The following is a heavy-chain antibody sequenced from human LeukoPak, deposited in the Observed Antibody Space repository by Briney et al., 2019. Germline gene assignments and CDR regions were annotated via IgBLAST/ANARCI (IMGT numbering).Heavy chain of an antibody. Sequence: GRSLRLSCAASGFTFDDYAMHWVRQAPGKGLEWVSGISWNSGSIGYADSVKGRFTISRDNAKNSLYLQMNSLRAEDTALYYCAKDSDGSGGYWGQGTLVTVSS. D-gene: IGHD3-10*01. CDR2: ISWNSGSI. CDR1: GFTFDDYA. J-gene: IGHJ4*02. V-gene: IGHV3-9*01. CDR3: AKDSDGSGGY.